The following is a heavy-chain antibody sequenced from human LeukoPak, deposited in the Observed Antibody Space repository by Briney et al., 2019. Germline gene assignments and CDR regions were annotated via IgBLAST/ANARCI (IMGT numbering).Heavy chain of an antibody. CDR2: IYYSGST. J-gene: IGHJ5*02. CDR3: ARRTVTPEDWFDP. V-gene: IGHV4-39*07. CDR1: GGSISSSSYY. Sequence: KASETLSLTCTVSGGSISSSSYYWGWIRQPPGKGLEWIGSIYYSGSTYYNPSLKSRVTISVDTSKNQSSLKLSSVTAADTAVYYCARRTVTPEDWFDPWGQGTLVTVSS. D-gene: IGHD4-17*01.